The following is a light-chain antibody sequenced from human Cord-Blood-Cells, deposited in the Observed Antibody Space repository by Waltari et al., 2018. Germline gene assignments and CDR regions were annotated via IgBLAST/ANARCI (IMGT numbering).Light chain of an antibody. V-gene: IGKV4-1*01. J-gene: IGKJ4*01. CDR3: QQYYSTLIT. Sequence: DIVMTQSPDSLAVSLGERATIHCKSSQSVLYSSNNKNYLAWYQQKPGQPPKLLIYWASTRESGVPDRFSGSGSGTDFTLTISSLQAEDVAVYYCQQYYSTLITFGGGTKVEIK. CDR2: WAS. CDR1: QSVLYSSNNKNY.